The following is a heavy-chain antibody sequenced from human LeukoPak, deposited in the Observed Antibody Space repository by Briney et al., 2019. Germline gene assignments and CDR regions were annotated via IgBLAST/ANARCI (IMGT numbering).Heavy chain of an antibody. D-gene: IGHD4-23*01. V-gene: IGHV4-34*12. CDR1: GGSFSGYS. CDR3: AREGSGYGGNYHYFDY. CDR2: IIQSGST. J-gene: IGHJ4*02. Sequence: SETLSLTCAVYGGSFSGYSWSWIRQPPGKGLEWIGEIIQSGSTNYNPSLKSRVTISVDTSKNQFSLKLSSVTAADTAVYYCAREGSGYGGNYHYFDYWGQGTLVTVSS.